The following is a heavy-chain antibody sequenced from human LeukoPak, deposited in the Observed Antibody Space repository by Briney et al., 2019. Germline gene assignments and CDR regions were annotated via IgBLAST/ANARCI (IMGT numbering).Heavy chain of an antibody. Sequence: GRSLRLSCAASGFTFSSYSMNWVRQAPGKGQDWLSSISSSSSYIYYADSVKGRFTISRDNAKNSLYLQMNSLRAEDTAVYYCARGGVASGYGGYYYMGVWVKGTTVTISS. CDR1: GFTFSSYS. CDR3: ARGGVASGYGGYYYMGV. D-gene: IGHD5-12*01. V-gene: IGHV3-21*01. CDR2: ISSSSSYI. J-gene: IGHJ6*03.